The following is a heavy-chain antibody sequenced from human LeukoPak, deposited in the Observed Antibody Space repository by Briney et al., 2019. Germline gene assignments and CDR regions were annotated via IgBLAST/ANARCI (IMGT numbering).Heavy chain of an antibody. CDR2: IIPIFGTA. J-gene: IGHJ4*02. V-gene: IGHV1-69*13. D-gene: IGHD1-26*01. CDR3: ARGPYSGSAYYFDY. Sequence: SVKVSCKASGYTFTSYGISWVRQAPGQGLEWMGGIIPIFGTANYAQKFQGRVTITADESTSTAYMELSSLRSEDTAVYYCARGPYSGSAYYFDYWGQGTLVTVSS. CDR1: GYTFTSYG.